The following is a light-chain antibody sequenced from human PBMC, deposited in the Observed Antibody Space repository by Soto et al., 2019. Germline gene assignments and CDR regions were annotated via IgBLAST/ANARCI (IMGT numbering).Light chain of an antibody. Sequence: DIQMTQSPSSLSASVGDRVTITCQASQDITNDLNWYQQKPGKAPKVLIYEASNLKTGVPSRFSGSVSGTDFTFTISSLQPEEIATYFCQQYDNVPRTFGGGTKVDIK. CDR3: QQYDNVPRT. CDR1: QDITND. V-gene: IGKV1-33*01. CDR2: EAS. J-gene: IGKJ4*01.